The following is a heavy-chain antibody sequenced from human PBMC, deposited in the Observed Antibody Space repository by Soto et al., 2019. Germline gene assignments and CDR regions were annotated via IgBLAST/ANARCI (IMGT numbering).Heavy chain of an antibody. Sequence: EVQLVESGGGLVQPGGSLRLSCAASGFTFSSYSMNWVRQTPGKGLEWVSYISSSSSTIYYADSVKGRFTISRDNAKNSLYLQMNSLRDEDTAVYYCAGVGATKTWYFELCGRGTLVTVSS. CDR3: AGVGATKTWYFEL. J-gene: IGHJ2*01. D-gene: IGHD1-26*01. CDR1: GFTFSSYS. CDR2: ISSSSSTI. V-gene: IGHV3-48*02.